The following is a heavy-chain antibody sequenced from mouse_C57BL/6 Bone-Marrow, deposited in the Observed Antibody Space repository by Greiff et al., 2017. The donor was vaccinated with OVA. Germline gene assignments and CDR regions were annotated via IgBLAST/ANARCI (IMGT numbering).Heavy chain of an antibody. Sequence: EVQLVESEGGLVQPGSSMKLSCTASGFTFSDYYMAWVRQVPEKGLEWVANINYDGSSTYYLDSLKSRFIISRDNAKNILYLQMSSLKSEDTATYYCARVSGYYGSRRSPYAMDYWGQGTSVTVSS. CDR1: GFTFSDYY. D-gene: IGHD1-1*01. V-gene: IGHV5-16*01. CDR3: ARVSGYYGSRRSPYAMDY. J-gene: IGHJ4*01. CDR2: INYDGSST.